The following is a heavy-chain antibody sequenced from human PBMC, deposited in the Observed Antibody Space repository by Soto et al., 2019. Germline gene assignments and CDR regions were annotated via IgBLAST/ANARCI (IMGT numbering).Heavy chain of an antibody. Sequence: QVQLVQSGAEVKKPGASVKVSCKASGNTFTSYEINWVRQATGQGLEWMGWMNPNSGDTGYAQKFQGRVTMTRNTSISTAYMELSSLRSEDTAVYYCARGELLWFGELLRWGQGTLVTVSS. J-gene: IGHJ4*02. CDR3: ARGELLWFGELLR. CDR2: MNPNSGDT. D-gene: IGHD3-10*01. CDR1: GNTFTSYE. V-gene: IGHV1-8*01.